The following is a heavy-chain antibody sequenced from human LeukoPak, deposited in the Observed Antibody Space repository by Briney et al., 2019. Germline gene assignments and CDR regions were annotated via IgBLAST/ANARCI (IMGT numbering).Heavy chain of an antibody. Sequence: SETLSLTCGVSGGSIATTNYWSWVRQPPGQGLEWIGEISLSGHTNYNPSLRSRVTMSLDKSKNHLSLILASVTAADTAIYYCSRESGPFSPFGHWGQGTLVTVTS. J-gene: IGHJ4*02. D-gene: IGHD1-26*01. CDR2: ISLSGHT. CDR1: GGSIATTNY. CDR3: SRESGPFSPFGH. V-gene: IGHV4-4*02.